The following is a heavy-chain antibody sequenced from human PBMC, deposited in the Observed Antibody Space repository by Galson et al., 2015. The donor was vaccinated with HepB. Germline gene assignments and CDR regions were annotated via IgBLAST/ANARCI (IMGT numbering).Heavy chain of an antibody. D-gene: IGHD2-21*01. CDR1: GFTFTNYW. V-gene: IGHV3-7*01. J-gene: IGHJ4*02. Sequence: LRLSCAASGFTFTNYWMNWVRQAPGKGLEWVANIKGDGSARFYADSLKDRFTISRDNAGNSLYLQMNGLRAEDTAVYFCARDLYSDDSAAWYSVDWGQGTLVTVSS. CDR2: IKGDGSAR. CDR3: ARDLYSDDSAAWYSVD.